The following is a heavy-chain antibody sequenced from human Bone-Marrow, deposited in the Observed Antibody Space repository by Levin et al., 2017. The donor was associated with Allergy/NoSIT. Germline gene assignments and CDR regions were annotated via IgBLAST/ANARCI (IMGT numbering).Heavy chain of an antibody. CDR1: GGSISSSSYY. J-gene: IGHJ6*02. CDR3: ARGSTCHDYDGMDV. V-gene: IGHV4-39*01. CDR2: IYYSGST. Sequence: SETLSLTCTVSGGSISSSSYYWGWIRQPPGKGLEWIGSIYYSGSTYYNPSLKSRVTISVDTSKNQFSLKLSSVTAADTAVYYCARGSTCHDYDGMDVWGQGTTVTVSS.